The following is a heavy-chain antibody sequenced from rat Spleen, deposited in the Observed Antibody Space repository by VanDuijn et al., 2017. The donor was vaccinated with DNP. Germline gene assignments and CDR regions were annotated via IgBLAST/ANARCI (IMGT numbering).Heavy chain of an antibody. Sequence: EVQLVESGGGLVQPGRSLKLSCTDSGFTFSDYNMAWVRQAPKKGLEWVATISYDGTTTNYRDSVKGRFIISRDNAKSTLYLQMNSLRSEDTATYYCARGGLESGVRGSWFAYWGQGTLVTVSS. CDR1: GFTFSDYN. D-gene: IGHD4-3*01. CDR3: ARGGLESGVRGSWFAY. J-gene: IGHJ3*01. CDR2: ISYDGTTT. V-gene: IGHV5-7*01.